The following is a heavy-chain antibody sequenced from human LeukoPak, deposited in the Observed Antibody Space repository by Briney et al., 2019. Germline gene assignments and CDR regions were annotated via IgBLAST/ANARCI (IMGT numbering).Heavy chain of an antibody. CDR2: IYYSGST. J-gene: IGHJ4*02. V-gene: IGHV4-59*01. Sequence: SETLSLTCTVSGVSISSYYWSCIRQPPGKGLEWIGYIYYSGSTNYNPSLKSRVTISVDTSKNQFSLKLSSVTAADTAVYYCARYSGYDYANRVFDYWGQGTLVTVSS. D-gene: IGHD5-12*01. CDR3: ARYSGYDYANRVFDY. CDR1: GVSISSYY.